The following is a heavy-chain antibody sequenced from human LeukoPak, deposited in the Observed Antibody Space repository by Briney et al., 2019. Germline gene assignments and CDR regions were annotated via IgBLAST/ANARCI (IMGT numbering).Heavy chain of an antibody. CDR3: AKDTPLTDYSAGWSGNSFDS. D-gene: IGHD6-19*01. V-gene: IGHV3-23*01. Sequence: PGGSLRLSCAASGFTFSSYDMSWIRQAPGKGLEWVSNITGSSRSTYYADSVRGRFTISRAHTKNSPYQQMNSLTAEDTAVYYCAKDTPLTDYSAGWSGNSFDSWGQGTLVTVSS. CDR2: ITGSSRST. CDR1: GFTFSSYD. J-gene: IGHJ4*02.